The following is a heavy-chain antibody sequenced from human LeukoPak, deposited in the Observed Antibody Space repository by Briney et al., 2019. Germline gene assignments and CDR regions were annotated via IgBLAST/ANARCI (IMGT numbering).Heavy chain of an antibody. CDR1: GGTFSSYA. D-gene: IGHD1-26*01. J-gene: IGHJ4*02. CDR3: ASYSGSYGEWDY. Sequence: SVKVSCTASGGTFSSYAISWVRQAPGQGLEWMGGIIPIFGTANYAQKFQGRVTITADESTSTAYMELSSLRSEDTAVYYCASYSGSYGEWDYWGQGTLVTVSS. V-gene: IGHV1-69*01. CDR2: IIPIFGTA.